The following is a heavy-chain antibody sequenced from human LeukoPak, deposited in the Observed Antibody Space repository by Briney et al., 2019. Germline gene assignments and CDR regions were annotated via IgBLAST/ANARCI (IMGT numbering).Heavy chain of an antibody. CDR3: AKGHTYGLGESYLDF. J-gene: IGHJ4*02. V-gene: IGHV3-9*01. CDR2: ISWNSGSI. Sequence: PGGSLRLSCEASGYTFDDYAMHWVRQARGKGLEWVSAISWNSGSIGYADSVKGRFTISRDNGKNSLYLQMNSLRTEDTALYYCAKGHTYGLGESYLDFWGQGTLVSVSS. D-gene: IGHD5-18*01. CDR1: GYTFDDYA.